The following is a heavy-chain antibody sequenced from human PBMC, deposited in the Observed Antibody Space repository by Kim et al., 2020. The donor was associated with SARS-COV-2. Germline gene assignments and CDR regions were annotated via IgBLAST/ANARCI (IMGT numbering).Heavy chain of an antibody. Sequence: GGSLRLSCAASGFTFSDYGMHWVRQAPGKGLEWVAAISNDGNSVYYEDSLKGRFSVSRDTSKSTVYLQMNSLRPDDTAIYYCAKDLGYSGFLFYFYYWGQGTVVTVPS. V-gene: IGHV3-30*18. D-gene: IGHD3-10*01. J-gene: IGHJ4*02. CDR3: AKDLGYSGFLFYFYY. CDR2: ISNDGNSV. CDR1: GFTFSDYG.